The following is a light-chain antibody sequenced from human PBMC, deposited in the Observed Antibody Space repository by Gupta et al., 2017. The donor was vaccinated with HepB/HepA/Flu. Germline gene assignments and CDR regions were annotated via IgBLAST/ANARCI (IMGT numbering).Light chain of an antibody. J-gene: IGKJ4*01. V-gene: IGKV3-15*01. Sequence: EVILTQSPIILSVSPGDRVTLSCRASQHVGTNLAWYQQKVGQAPRLLVYGASSRATSIPARFIGSGSETEFSLIINSLQSEDFALYFCQQYDNWPLTFGGGTRME. CDR1: QHVGTN. CDR3: QQYDNWPLT. CDR2: GAS.